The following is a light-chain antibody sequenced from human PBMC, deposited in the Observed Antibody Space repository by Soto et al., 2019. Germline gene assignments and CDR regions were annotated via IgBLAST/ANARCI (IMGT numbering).Light chain of an antibody. CDR3: QSRSSWPPVLT. Sequence: ENVLTQSPVTLSLSPGERATLSCRASQSVKSYLAWYQQKPGQAPRLLIYDASNRAAGTPARFSGSGSGTDFTLTISSLDPEDFAVYYCQSRSSWPPVLTFGGGTKVDIK. CDR1: QSVKSY. CDR2: DAS. J-gene: IGKJ4*01. V-gene: IGKV3-11*01.